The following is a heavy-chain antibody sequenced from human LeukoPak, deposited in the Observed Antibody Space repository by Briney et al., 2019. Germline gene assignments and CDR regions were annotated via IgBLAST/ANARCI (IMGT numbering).Heavy chain of an antibody. CDR2: IRSKAYGGTT. V-gene: IGHV3-49*04. J-gene: IGHJ4*02. Sequence: GGSPRLSCTASGFTFCDYAMSWVRQAPGKGLEWVGFIRSKAYGGTTQYAASVKGRFTISRDDSKSIAYLQMNSLETEDTAVYYCLKSYYYDSTGYSDYWGQGTLVTVSS. CDR1: GFTFCDYA. CDR3: LKSYYYDSTGYSDY. D-gene: IGHD3-22*01.